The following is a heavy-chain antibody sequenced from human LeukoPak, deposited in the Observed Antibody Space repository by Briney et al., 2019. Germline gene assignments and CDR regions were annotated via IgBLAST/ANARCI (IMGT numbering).Heavy chain of an antibody. CDR3: ARDLGKVGARVDSRPGFQH. CDR2: INAGNGNT. CDR1: GYTFTSYA. V-gene: IGHV1-3*01. J-gene: IGHJ1*01. D-gene: IGHD2-15*01. Sequence: ASVKVSCKASGYTFTSYAMHWVRQAPGQRLEWMGWINAGNGNTKYPQKFQGRVTITRDTSASTAYMELISLRSEDTAVYYCARDLGKVGARVDSRPGFQHWGQGTLVTVSS.